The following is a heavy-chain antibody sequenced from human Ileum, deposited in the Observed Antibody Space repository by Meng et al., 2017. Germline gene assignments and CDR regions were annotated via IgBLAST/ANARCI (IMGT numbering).Heavy chain of an antibody. CDR1: GVTVNINY. Sequence: EVQLVESGGGLVHPGGSLRLSCAASGVTVNINYMTWVRQAPGKGLEWVSVIASDANTYYADSVKGRFTISRHHSENTLYLQMNSLRPEDTAVYYCASRPGAEAGPFDYWGQGTLVTVSS. V-gene: IGHV3-53*04. J-gene: IGHJ4*02. D-gene: IGHD1-14*01. CDR3: ASRPGAEAGPFDY. CDR2: IASDANT.